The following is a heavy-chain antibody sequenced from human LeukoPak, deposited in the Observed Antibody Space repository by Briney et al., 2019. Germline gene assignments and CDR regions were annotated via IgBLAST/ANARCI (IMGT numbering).Heavy chain of an antibody. CDR2: INTDGNIT. CDR3: ARELSGSISRHFDY. J-gene: IGHJ4*02. CDR1: GFTFSNYW. D-gene: IGHD2-15*01. Sequence: GGSLRLSCATFGFTFSNYWMHWVRQAPGKGPVWVSRINTDGNITTYADSVKGRFSISRDNAKNALYLRMNSLRAEDTAVFYCARELSGSISRHFDYWGQGTLVTVSS. V-gene: IGHV3-74*01.